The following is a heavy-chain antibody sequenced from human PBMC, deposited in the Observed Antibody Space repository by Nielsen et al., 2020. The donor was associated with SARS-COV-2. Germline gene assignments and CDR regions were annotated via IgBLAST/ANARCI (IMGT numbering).Heavy chain of an antibody. V-gene: IGHV3-30*03. CDR3: AGQGQSYQEAAFDI. J-gene: IGHJ3*02. CDR2: ISYDGSNK. Sequence: GGSLRLSCAASGFTFSSYGMHWVRQAPGKGLEWVAVISYDGSNKYYADSVKGRFTISRDNSKNSLYLQMNSLRAEDTALYYCAGQGQSYQEAAFDIWGQGTMVTVSS. CDR1: GFTFSSYG. D-gene: IGHD2-2*01.